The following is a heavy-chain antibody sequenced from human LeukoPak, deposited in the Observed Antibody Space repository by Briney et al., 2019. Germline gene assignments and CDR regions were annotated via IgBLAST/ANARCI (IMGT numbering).Heavy chain of an antibody. CDR3: ARDLRGRGWFDP. CDR2: IYLGGTT. D-gene: IGHD3-10*01. J-gene: IGHJ5*02. Sequence: SETLSLACTVSGASLSTYYWSSIRQSAGQGLEGIGYIYLGGTTNYNPSLKSRVTTSIDTSKNQFSLKLSSVTAADTAVYYCARDLRGRGWFDPWGQGTLVTVSS. CDR1: GASLSTYY. V-gene: IGHV4-59*01.